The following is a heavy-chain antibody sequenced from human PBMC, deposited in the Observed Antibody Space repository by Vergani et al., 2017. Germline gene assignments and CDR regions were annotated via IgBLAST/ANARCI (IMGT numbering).Heavy chain of an antibody. J-gene: IGHJ4*02. D-gene: IGHD3-10*01. CDR3: ARPHWYYGSGSYQYYFDY. Sequence: EVQLVQSGAEVKKPGESLKISCKGSGYSFTSYWIGWVRQMPGKGLEWMGIIYPGDSDTRYSPSFQGQVTISADKSIITAYLQWSSLKASDTAMYYCARPHWYYGSGSYQYYFDYWGQGTLVTVSS. V-gene: IGHV5-51*01. CDR1: GYSFTSYW. CDR2: IYPGDSDT.